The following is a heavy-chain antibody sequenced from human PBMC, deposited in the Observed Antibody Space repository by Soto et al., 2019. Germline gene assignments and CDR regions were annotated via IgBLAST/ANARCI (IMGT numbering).Heavy chain of an antibody. J-gene: IGHJ6*02. CDR3: ARDTGRGMDV. CDR2: INSDEISA. Sequence: VQLVESGGDIVQPGGSLRLSCAASGFTFSNDWMHWVRQAPGKGLVWVSRINSDEISASYADSVKGRFTISRDNSKNTLYLQMNSLRAEDTAVYYCARDTGRGMDVWGQGTTVTVSS. CDR1: GFTFSNDW. D-gene: IGHD3-10*01. V-gene: IGHV3-74*01.